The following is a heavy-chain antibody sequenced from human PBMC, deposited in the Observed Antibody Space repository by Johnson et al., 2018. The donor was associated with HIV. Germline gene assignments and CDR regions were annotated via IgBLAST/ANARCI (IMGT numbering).Heavy chain of an antibody. D-gene: IGHD3-16*02. V-gene: IGHV3-30*04. CDR1: GFTFSSYA. Sequence: VQLVESGGGVVQPGRSLRLSCAASGFTFSSYAIHWVRQAPGKGLEWVAVIWYDGSNKYYADSVKGRFTISRDNSKNTLYWQMNGLRAEDTAGYYCARDRLPTVGGVIVIQGDAFDIWGQGTMVTVSS. CDR3: ARDRLPTVGGVIVIQGDAFDI. CDR2: IWYDGSNK. J-gene: IGHJ3*02.